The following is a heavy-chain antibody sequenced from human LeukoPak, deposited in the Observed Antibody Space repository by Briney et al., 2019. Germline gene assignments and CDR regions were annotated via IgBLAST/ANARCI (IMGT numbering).Heavy chain of an antibody. CDR3: ARRPGYSSGWSALQYFQH. CDR2: IYYSGST. D-gene: IGHD6-19*01. Sequence: SETLSLTCTVSGGSISSYYWSWIRQPPGKGLEWIGYIYYSGSTNYNPSLKSRVTISVDTSKNQFSLKLSSVTAADTAVYYCARRPGYSSGWSALQYFQHWGQGTLVTVSS. CDR1: GGSISSYY. J-gene: IGHJ1*01. V-gene: IGHV4-59*12.